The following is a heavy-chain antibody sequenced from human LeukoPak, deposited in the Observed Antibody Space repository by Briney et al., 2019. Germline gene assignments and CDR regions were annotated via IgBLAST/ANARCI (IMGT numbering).Heavy chain of an antibody. Sequence: SETLSLTCTVSGGSICSGSYYWSWIRQPAGKGLEWIGRIYTSGSTNYNPSLKSRVTISVDTSKNQFSLKLSSVTAADTAVYYCARHDDYSRAFDIWGQGTMVTVSS. CDR1: GGSICSGSYY. CDR2: IYTSGST. CDR3: ARHDDYSRAFDI. D-gene: IGHD4-11*01. V-gene: IGHV4-61*02. J-gene: IGHJ3*02.